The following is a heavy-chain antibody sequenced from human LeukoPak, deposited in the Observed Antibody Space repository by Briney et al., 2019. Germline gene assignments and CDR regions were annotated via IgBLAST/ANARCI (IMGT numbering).Heavy chain of an antibody. CDR1: GFTFSTYA. D-gene: IGHD6-19*01. J-gene: IGHJ4*02. CDR2: ISGGGDST. V-gene: IGHV3-23*01. CDR3: VKDPFSCRSSGCHGIDY. Sequence: GGSLRLSCAASGFTFSTYAMSWVRQAPGRGLEWVSAISGGGDSTYYADSVKGRFSISRDNSKNTVYLQMNRLRAEDTAVYYCVKDPFSCRSSGCHGIDYWGQGTLVTVSS.